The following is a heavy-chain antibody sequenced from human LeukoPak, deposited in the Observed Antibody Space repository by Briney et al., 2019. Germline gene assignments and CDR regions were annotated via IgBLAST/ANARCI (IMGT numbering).Heavy chain of an antibody. V-gene: IGHV3-23*01. D-gene: IGHD1-26*01. CDR2: ISGSGGST. CDR1: GFTFSSYA. J-gene: IGHJ4*02. Sequence: PGGSLRLSCAAAGFTFSSYAMSWVRQAPGKGLEWVSAISGSGGSTYYADSVKGRFTISRDNSKNTVYLQMNGLRADDTAVYYCAKQREGTSWSPDHWGQGTLVTVSS. CDR3: AKQREGTSWSPDH.